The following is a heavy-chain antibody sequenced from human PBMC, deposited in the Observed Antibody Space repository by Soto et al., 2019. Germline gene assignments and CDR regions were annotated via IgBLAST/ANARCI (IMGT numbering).Heavy chain of an antibody. CDR3: ARGGSFRGWFDP. D-gene: IGHD3-16*01. V-gene: IGHV1-8*01. J-gene: IGHJ5*02. Sequence: QVQLVQSGAEVKKPGASVKVSCKASGYTFTSYDINWVRQAPGQGLEWMGWMNPNSGNTVYAKKFKGRVTMTRNTSIGTAYMELSSLRAEDTAVYYCARGGSFRGWFDPWGQGTLVTVSS. CDR2: MNPNSGNT. CDR1: GYTFTSYD.